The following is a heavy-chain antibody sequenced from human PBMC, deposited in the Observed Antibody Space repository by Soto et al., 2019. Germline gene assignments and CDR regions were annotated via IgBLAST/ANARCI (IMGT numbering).Heavy chain of an antibody. CDR2: INHSGST. V-gene: IGHV4-34*01. CDR1: GGSFSGYY. D-gene: IGHD5-12*01. Sequence: SETLSLTCAVYGGSFSGYYWSWIRQPPGKGLEWIGEINHSGSTNYNPSLKSRVTISVDTSKNQFSLKLSSVTAADTAVYYCARGSGYSGYDYFDYWGQGTLVTAPQ. CDR3: ARGSGYSGYDYFDY. J-gene: IGHJ4*02.